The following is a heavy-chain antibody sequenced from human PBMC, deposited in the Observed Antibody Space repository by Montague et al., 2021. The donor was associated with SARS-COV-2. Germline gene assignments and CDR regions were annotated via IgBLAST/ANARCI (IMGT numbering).Heavy chain of an antibody. Sequence: SLRLSCAASGFTFNNYAMNWVRQAPGKGLEWVSVIASGGRSTFYADSVKGRFTISRDNSKDTLYLQMYSLRPEDTAIYYCAKDPVPVAVRYFDYWGQGTLVTVSS. CDR1: GFTFNNYA. V-gene: IGHV3-23*03. D-gene: IGHD6-19*01. J-gene: IGHJ4*02. CDR2: IASGGRST. CDR3: AKDPVPVAVRYFDY.